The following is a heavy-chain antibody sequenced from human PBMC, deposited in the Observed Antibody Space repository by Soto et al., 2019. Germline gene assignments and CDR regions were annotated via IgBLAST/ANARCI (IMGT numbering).Heavy chain of an antibody. D-gene: IGHD6-19*01. J-gene: IGHJ5*02. CDR3: TREQSDDNYFDP. V-gene: IGHV4-61*08. Sequence: PSETLSLTCTVSGAALSSGGYFYTWFRHPPGKGLEWLGYIYYSGGTNYNPSLKSRVTISLDKSKSQFSLRLISVTAADPAVYYCTREQSDDNYFDPWGQGTLVTVSS. CDR1: GAALSSGGYF. CDR2: IYYSGGT.